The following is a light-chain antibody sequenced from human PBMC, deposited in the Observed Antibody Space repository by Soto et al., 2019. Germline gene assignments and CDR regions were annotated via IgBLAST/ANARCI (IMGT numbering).Light chain of an antibody. CDR3: SSYTSSSPLV. J-gene: IGLJ3*02. V-gene: IGLV2-14*01. CDR1: SSDVGGYNY. Sequence: QSVLTQPASVSGSPGQSITISCTGTSSDVGGYNYVSWYQQHPGKAPKLMIYDVSNRPSGVSNRFSGSKSGNTASLTISGLQAGDGADYYCSSYTSSSPLVFGGGTKLTVL. CDR2: DVS.